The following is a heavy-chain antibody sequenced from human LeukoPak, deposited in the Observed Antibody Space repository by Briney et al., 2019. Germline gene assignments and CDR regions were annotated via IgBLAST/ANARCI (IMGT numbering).Heavy chain of an antibody. J-gene: IGHJ4*02. Sequence: GGSLRLSCAASGFTFSSYAMSWVRQVPGKGLEWVSVISGSGDNTYYADSVKGRFTISRDSSKNMLYLQMNSLRAEDTAVYYCAKWKYSNSGIDDYWGQGTLVTVSS. D-gene: IGHD6-6*01. CDR2: ISGSGDNT. V-gene: IGHV3-23*01. CDR3: AKWKYSNSGIDDY. CDR1: GFTFSSYA.